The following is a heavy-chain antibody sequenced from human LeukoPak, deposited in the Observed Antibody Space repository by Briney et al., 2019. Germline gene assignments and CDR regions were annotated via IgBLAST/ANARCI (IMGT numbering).Heavy chain of an antibody. Sequence: PGESLKISCKGFGYSFTSYWIGWVRQMPGKGLEWMGIIYPGDSDTRYSPSFQGQVTISADKSISTAYLQWSSLKASDTAMYYCAIRSGWAAWSGFNWFDPWGQGTQVTVSS. D-gene: IGHD6-19*01. CDR2: IYPGDSDT. V-gene: IGHV5-51*03. J-gene: IGHJ5*02. CDR1: GYSFTSYW. CDR3: AIRSGWAAWSGFNWFDP.